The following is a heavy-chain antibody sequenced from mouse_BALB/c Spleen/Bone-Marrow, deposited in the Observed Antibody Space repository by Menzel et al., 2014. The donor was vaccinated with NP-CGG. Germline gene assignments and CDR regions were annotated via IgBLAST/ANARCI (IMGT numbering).Heavy chain of an antibody. V-gene: IGHV1-14*01. CDR2: INPYNDGT. J-gene: IGHJ3*01. CDR3: ARGAYDYDGDWFAY. Sequence: EVNLVESGPELVKPGASVKMSCKASGYTFTSYVIHWVKQKPGQGLEWIGYINPYNDGTKYNEKFKGKATLTSDKSSGTAYMELSSLTSEDSAVYYCARGAYDYDGDWFAYWGQGTLVTVSA. D-gene: IGHD2-4*01. CDR1: GYTFTSYV.